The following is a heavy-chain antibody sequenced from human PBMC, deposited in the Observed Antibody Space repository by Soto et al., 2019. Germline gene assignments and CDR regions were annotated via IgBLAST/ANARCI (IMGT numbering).Heavy chain of an antibody. Sequence: SETLSLTCTVSGGSISSGDYYWSWIRQPPGKGLEWIGYIYYSGSTYYNPSLKSRATISVDTSKNQFSLKLSSVTAADTAVYYCAAYGNCGGECYPTTYYFDYWGQGTLVTVSS. J-gene: IGHJ4*02. CDR1: GGSISSGDYY. CDR2: IYYSGST. D-gene: IGHD2-21*01. V-gene: IGHV4-30-4*01. CDR3: AAYGNCGGECYPTTYYFDY.